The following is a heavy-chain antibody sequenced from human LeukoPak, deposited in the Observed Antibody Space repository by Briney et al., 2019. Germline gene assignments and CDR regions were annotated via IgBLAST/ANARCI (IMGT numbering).Heavy chain of an antibody. CDR1: GGSISSYY. J-gene: IGHJ4*02. CDR3: ARGVAAYIFDY. Sequence: PSETLSLTCTVSGGSISSYYWSWIRQPPGKGLEWIGYIYYSGSTNYNPSLKSRVTISVDTSKNQFSLKLSSVTAADTAVYYCARGVAAYIFDYWGQGTLVTVSS. CDR2: IYYSGST. V-gene: IGHV4-59*08. D-gene: IGHD2-15*01.